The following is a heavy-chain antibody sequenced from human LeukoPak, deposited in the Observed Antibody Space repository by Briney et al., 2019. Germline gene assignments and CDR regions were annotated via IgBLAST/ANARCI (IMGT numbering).Heavy chain of an antibody. D-gene: IGHD3-10*01. V-gene: IGHV3-30-3*02. CDR1: GFTFSSYA. CDR3: ANDYGSGKGGVDY. J-gene: IGHJ4*02. CDR2: ISYDGSNK. Sequence: GGSLRLSCAASGFTFSSYAMHWVRQAPGKGLEWVAVISYDGSNKYYADSVKGRFTISRDNSKNTLYLQMNSLRAEDTAVYYCANDYGSGKGGVDYWGQGTLVTVSS.